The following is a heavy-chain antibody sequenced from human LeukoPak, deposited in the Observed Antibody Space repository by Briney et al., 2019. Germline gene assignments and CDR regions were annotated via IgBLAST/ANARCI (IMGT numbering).Heavy chain of an antibody. J-gene: IGHJ4*02. CDR2: IWYDGSNK. D-gene: IGHD4-11*01. CDR1: GFTFSSYG. Sequence: GGSLRLSCAASGFTFSSYGMHWVRQAPGKGLEWVAVIWYDGSNKYYADSVKGRFTISRDNSKNTLYLQMNSLRAEDTAVYYCARHYSFSPGDYWGQGTLVTVSS. V-gene: IGHV3-33*01. CDR3: ARHYSFSPGDY.